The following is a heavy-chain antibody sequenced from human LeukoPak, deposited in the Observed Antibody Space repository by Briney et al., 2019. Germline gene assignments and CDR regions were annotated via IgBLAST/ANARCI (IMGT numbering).Heavy chain of an antibody. V-gene: IGHV3-30*14. CDR2: IASHARVA. CDR1: AFTFNKYD. CDR3: GYCSSASCLSYGLDV. D-gene: IGHD2-2*01. Sequence: PGGSLRLSCTISAFTFNKYDMNWVRLTPGKGLEWVAVIASHARVAHYLDSVKGRFTISRDNSKNTLYLQMNSLRADDTAVYYCGYCSSASCLSYGLDVWGQGTTVTVSS. J-gene: IGHJ6*02.